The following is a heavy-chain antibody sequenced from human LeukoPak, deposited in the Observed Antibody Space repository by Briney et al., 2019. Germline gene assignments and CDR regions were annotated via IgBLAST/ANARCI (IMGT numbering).Heavy chain of an antibody. J-gene: IGHJ4*02. CDR1: GDSINSLDL. V-gene: IGHV4-4*02. CDR2: MYLSGTT. CDR3: AGLVGRYSSGLYYYYFDY. D-gene: IGHD3-22*01. Sequence: SGTLSLICTVSGDSINSLDLWSWVRQPPGKGLEWIGEMYLSGTTHSNPSVKSRVTISIDKSKNQFFLNLSSETAADTAVYYCAGLVGRYSSGLYYYYFDYWGQGTLVTVSS.